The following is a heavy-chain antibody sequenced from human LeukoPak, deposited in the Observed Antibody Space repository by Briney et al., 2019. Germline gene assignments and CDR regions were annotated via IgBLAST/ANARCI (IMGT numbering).Heavy chain of an antibody. J-gene: IGHJ3*02. Sequence: SVKVSCKASGGTFSSYAISWVRQAPGQGLEWMGGIIPIFGTANYAQKFQGRVTITADESTSTAYMELSSLRSEDTAVYYCAAELYSSSWEHAFDIWGQGTMVTVSS. D-gene: IGHD6-13*01. CDR2: IIPIFGTA. CDR1: GGTFSSYA. V-gene: IGHV1-69*13. CDR3: AAELYSSSWEHAFDI.